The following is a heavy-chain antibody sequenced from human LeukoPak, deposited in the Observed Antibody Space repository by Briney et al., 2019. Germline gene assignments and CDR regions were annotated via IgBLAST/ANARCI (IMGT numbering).Heavy chain of an antibody. D-gene: IGHD6-6*01. CDR3: ARSIAARLGVSLDY. CDR1: GFTFSSYW. Sequence: GGSLTLSCAASGFTFSSYWMSWVRQAPGKGLGWVANIKQDGSEKYYVDSVKGRFAISRDNAKNSLYLQMNSLRAEDTAVYYCARSIAARLGVSLDYWGQGTLVTVSS. V-gene: IGHV3-7*01. CDR2: IKQDGSEK. J-gene: IGHJ4*02.